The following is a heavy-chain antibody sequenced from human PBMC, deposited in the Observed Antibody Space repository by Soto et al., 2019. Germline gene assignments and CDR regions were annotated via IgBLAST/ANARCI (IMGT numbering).Heavy chain of an antibody. CDR1: GFTFSSYA. J-gene: IGHJ5*02. CDR3: AKALLGYCSSTSCSAWFDP. D-gene: IGHD2-2*01. Sequence: GGSLRLSCAASGFTFSSYAMSWVRQAPGKGLEWVSAISGSGGSTYYADSVKGRFTISRDNSKNTLYLQMNSLRAEDTAVYYCAKALLGYCSSTSCSAWFDPWGQGTLVTVS. CDR2: ISGSGGST. V-gene: IGHV3-23*01.